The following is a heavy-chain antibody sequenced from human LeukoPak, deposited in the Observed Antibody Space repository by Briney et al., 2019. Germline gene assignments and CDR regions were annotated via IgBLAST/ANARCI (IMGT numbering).Heavy chain of an antibody. Sequence: SETLSLTCTVSGGSISSYYWSWIRQPPGKGLEWIGDIYYSGTTNYNPSLKSPVTISIDTSKNQFSLKLSSVTAADTAVYYCARVPGYYYDSSGYLSDAFDIWGQGTMVTVSS. CDR2: IYYSGTT. CDR1: GGSISSYY. J-gene: IGHJ3*02. D-gene: IGHD3-22*01. V-gene: IGHV4-59*01. CDR3: ARVPGYYYDSSGYLSDAFDI.